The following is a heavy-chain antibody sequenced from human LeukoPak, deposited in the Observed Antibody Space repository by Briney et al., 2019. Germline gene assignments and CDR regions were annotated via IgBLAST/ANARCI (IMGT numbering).Heavy chain of an antibody. Sequence: PSETLSLTCTVSGGSISSSSYYWGWIRQPPGKGLEWIGSIYYSGSTYYNPSLKSRVTISVDTSKNQFSLKLSSVTAADTAVYYCARGGYSSSSGFYWGQGTLVTVSS. CDR3: ARGGYSSSSGFY. V-gene: IGHV4-39*07. D-gene: IGHD6-6*01. CDR2: IYYSGST. CDR1: GGSISSSSYY. J-gene: IGHJ4*02.